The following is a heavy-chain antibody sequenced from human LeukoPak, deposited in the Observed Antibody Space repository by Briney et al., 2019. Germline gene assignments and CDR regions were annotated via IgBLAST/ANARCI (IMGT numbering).Heavy chain of an antibody. Sequence: SETLSLTCTVSGDSISGYFWSWIRQPPGKRLEWTGRIYASGTTNYNPSLQSRVTISGDTSKNQVSLKLSSVTAADTAIYYCARVKTTISYYYMDVWGKGTTVIVSS. J-gene: IGHJ6*03. CDR1: GDSISGYF. V-gene: IGHV4-59*01. CDR2: IYASGTT. D-gene: IGHD3-3*01. CDR3: ARVKTTISYYYMDV.